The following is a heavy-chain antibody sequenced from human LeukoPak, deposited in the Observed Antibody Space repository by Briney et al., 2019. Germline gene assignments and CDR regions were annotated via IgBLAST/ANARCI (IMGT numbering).Heavy chain of an antibody. D-gene: IGHD1-26*01. CDR2: ISFDGRVP. CDR3: ARQGPEWQLLFGFFDL. V-gene: IGHV3-30*15. CDR1: GFTFNRNA. J-gene: IGHJ2*01. Sequence: LPGGSLRLSCAASGFTFNRNAISWVRQAPGKGLEWVAVISFDGRVPHSADSVKGRFTISRDNSKSTLYLQVSSLGPEDTAVYYCARQGPEWQLLFGFFDLWGRGTLVTVSS.